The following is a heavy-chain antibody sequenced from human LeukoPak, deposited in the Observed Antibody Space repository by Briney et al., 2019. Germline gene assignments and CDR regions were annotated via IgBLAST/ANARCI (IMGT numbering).Heavy chain of an antibody. D-gene: IGHD6-19*01. CDR3: ARDTFEVLAVAGTSWTAFDI. J-gene: IGHJ3*02. Sequence: SVKVSCKASGGTFSSYAISWVRQAPGQGLEWMGGIIPIFGTANYAQKFQGRVTITADKSTSTAYMELSSLRSEDTAVYYCARDTFEVLAVAGTSWTAFDIWGQGTMVTVSS. CDR1: GGTFSSYA. V-gene: IGHV1-69*06. CDR2: IIPIFGTA.